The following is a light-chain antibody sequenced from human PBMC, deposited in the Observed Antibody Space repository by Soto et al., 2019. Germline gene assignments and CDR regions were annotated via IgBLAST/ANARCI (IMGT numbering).Light chain of an antibody. V-gene: IGKV3-20*01. CDR3: QQYGSSPMYS. Sequence: DIVLTQSPGTLSLSPGERATLSGRASQNGSSNYLAWYQQKPGQTPRLLIYGASRRAANIPDRFSGSGSGTDFTLTISRLEPEDFALYSCQQYGSSPMYSFGQGTKLEIK. CDR1: QNGSSNY. J-gene: IGKJ2*03. CDR2: GAS.